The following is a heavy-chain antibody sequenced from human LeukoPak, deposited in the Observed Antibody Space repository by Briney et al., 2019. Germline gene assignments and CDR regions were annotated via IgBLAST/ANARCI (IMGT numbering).Heavy chain of an antibody. CDR2: IKEDGTEK. J-gene: IGHJ5*02. CDR1: GFTFSSYW. CDR3: ARDRKSRYGSGSYCRGLFDP. D-gene: IGHD3-10*01. V-gene: IGHV3-7*01. Sequence: GGSLRLSCAASGFTFSSYWMTWVRQAPGEGLEWVANIKEDGTEKHYVDSVKGRFTISRDNAKNSLYLQMNSLRAEDTAVYYCARDRKSRYGSGSYCRGLFDPWGQGTLVTVSS.